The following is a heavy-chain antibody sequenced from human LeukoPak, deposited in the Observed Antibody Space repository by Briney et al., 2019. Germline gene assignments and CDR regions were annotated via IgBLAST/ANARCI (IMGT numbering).Heavy chain of an antibody. Sequence: GASLKVSCAASGGTFSSYAISWVRQAPGKGLEWMGGIIRIFSSAYYAESVKGRFTISRDNSKNAVYMELNSLRSEDTAVYYLARAGIRFLEWVGPTYYMDVWGKGTTVAVSS. V-gene: IGHV1-69*05. CDR3: ARAGIRFLEWVGPTYYMDV. CDR2: IIRIFSSA. CDR1: GGTFSSYA. J-gene: IGHJ6*03. D-gene: IGHD3-3*01.